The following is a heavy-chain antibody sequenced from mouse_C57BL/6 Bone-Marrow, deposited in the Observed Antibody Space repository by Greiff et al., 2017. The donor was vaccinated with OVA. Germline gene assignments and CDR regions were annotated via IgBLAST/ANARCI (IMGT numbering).Heavy chain of an antibody. CDR1: GYTFTSYW. D-gene: IGHD3-2*02. CDR3: ARDSSGYPAWFAY. J-gene: IGHJ3*01. Sequence: VQLQQPGAELVMPGASVKLSCKASGYTFTSYWMHWVKQRPGQGLEWIGEIDPSDSYTNYNQKFTGKSTLTVDKSSSPAYMQLSSLTSEDSAVYYWARDSSGYPAWFAYWGQGTLVTVSA. CDR2: IDPSDSYT. V-gene: IGHV1-69*01.